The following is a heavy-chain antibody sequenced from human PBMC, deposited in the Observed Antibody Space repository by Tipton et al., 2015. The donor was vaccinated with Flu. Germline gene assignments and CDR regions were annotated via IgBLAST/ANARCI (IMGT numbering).Heavy chain of an antibody. CDR1: GFTVSTNY. Sequence: QLVQSGGGLIQSGGPLRLSCAASGFTVSTNYMTWVRQAPGKGLDWVSIIYDIGNTYYADSVKGRFTISRDSSENTLYLQMNSLKADDTAVYYCARGYDVFDIWGQGTMLIVSS. V-gene: IGHV3-53*01. D-gene: IGHD1-1*01. CDR3: ARGYDVFDI. J-gene: IGHJ3*02. CDR2: IYDIGNT.